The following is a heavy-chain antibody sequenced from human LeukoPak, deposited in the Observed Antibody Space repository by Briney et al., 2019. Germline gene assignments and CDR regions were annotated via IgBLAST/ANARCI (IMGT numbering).Heavy chain of an antibody. D-gene: IGHD3-16*01. Sequence: GGSLRLSCAASGFTFDDYGMPWVRQAPGKGLGWVSGISWNSGSIGYADSVEGRFTISRDNAKNSLYLQMNSLRAEDTALYYCAKAPRGNDDYFDYWGQGTLVTVSS. CDR3: AKAPRGNDDYFDY. V-gene: IGHV3-9*01. CDR2: ISWNSGSI. J-gene: IGHJ4*02. CDR1: GFTFDDYG.